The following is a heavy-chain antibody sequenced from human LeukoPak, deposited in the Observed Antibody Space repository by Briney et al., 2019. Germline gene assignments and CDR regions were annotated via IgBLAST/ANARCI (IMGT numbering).Heavy chain of an antibody. J-gene: IGHJ4*02. CDR3: AKDLDDYGDYAIDY. D-gene: IGHD4-17*01. V-gene: IGHV3-30*02. CDR2: IRYDGSNK. CDR1: GFTFSSYG. Sequence: PGGSLRLSCAASGFTFSSYGMHWVRQAPGKGLEWVAFIRYDGSNKYYADSVKGRFTISRDNSKNTLYPQMNSLRAEDTAVYYCAKDLDDYGDYAIDYWGQGTLVTVSS.